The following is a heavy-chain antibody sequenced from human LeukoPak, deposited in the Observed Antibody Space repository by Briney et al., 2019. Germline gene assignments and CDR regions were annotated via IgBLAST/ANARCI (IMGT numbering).Heavy chain of an antibody. J-gene: IGHJ4*02. CDR3: ARDLSGYSYGFGGDL. D-gene: IGHD5-18*01. CDR2: LYSVGST. V-gene: IGHV3-66*01. Sequence: GGSLRLSCAASGFTISANFMSWVRQAPGKGLEWVSILYSVGSTFYADSVKGRFTISRDPSKNSLDLQMDSLRVDDTAVYYCARDLSGYSYGFGGDLWGQGTLVTVSS. CDR1: GFTISANF.